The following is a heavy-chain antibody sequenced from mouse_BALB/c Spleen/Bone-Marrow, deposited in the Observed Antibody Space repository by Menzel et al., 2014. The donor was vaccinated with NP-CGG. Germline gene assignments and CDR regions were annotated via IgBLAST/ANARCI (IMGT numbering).Heavy chain of an antibody. D-gene: IGHD3-3*01. CDR1: GFTFSSFG. CDR2: ISSGSSTI. CDR3: ARAGMDY. V-gene: IGHV5-17*02. Sequence: EVQGVESGGGLVQPGGSRKLSCAASGFTFSSFGMHWVRQAPEEGLEWVAYISSGSSTIYYADTVKGRFTISRDNPKNTLFLQMTSLRSEDTAMYYCARAGMDYWGQGTSVTVSS. J-gene: IGHJ4*01.